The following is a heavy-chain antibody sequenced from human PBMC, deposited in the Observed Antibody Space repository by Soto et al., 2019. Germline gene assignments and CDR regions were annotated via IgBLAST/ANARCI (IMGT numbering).Heavy chain of an antibody. J-gene: IGHJ3*02. CDR2: ISYDGTNK. Sequence: QVHLVESGGGVVQPGRSLRLSCAASPFTFSSYAMDWVRQAPGKGLEWVAVISYDGTNKYYADSGKGRFAISRDNSKNTLDLQMNSLRAEDTAVYYCAREGVTYSGSYYNAFDIWGQGTMVTVS. CDR1: PFTFSSYA. CDR3: AREGVTYSGSYYNAFDI. V-gene: IGHV3-30*09. D-gene: IGHD1-26*01.